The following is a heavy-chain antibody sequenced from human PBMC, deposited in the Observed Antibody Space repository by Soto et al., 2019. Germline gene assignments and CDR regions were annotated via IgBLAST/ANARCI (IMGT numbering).Heavy chain of an antibody. CDR2: IYWDDDK. J-gene: IGHJ4*01. D-gene: IGHD6-6*01. CDR1: GFSLSTDDVG. V-gene: IGHV2-5*02. Sequence: SGPTLVNPTQTLTLTCTFSGFSLSTDDVGVGWIRQPPGQALDWLAVIYWDDDKRYSPSLKSRLTIAKDTSKNQVVLTLTNMDPVDAATYYCARTKYSISSFDYWGHGALVTVSS. CDR3: ARTKYSISSFDY.